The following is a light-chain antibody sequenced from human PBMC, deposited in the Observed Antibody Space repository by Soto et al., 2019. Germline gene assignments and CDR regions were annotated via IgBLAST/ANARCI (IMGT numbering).Light chain of an antibody. CDR3: LQHTYPLT. Sequence: DIQMTQSPSSLSASVGDRVTITCRASQGIRNDLGWYQQKPGKAPKRLIYTTSTLESGVPSRFISSGSGLEFTLTISSLHLEDFATYSYLQHTYPLTFGGGTKVEIK. J-gene: IGKJ4*01. V-gene: IGKV1-17*01. CDR1: QGIRND. CDR2: TTS.